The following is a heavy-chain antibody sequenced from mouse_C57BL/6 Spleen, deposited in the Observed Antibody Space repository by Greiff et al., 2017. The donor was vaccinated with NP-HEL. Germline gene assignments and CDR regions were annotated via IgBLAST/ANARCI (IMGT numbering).Heavy chain of an antibody. Sequence: QVQLQQSGAELVKPGASVKISCKASGYAFSSYWMNWVKQRPGKGLEWIGQIYPGDGDTNYNGKFKGKATLTADKSSSTAYMQLSSLTSEDSAVYFCARSRLLRSYYFDYWGQGTTLTVSS. CDR3: ARSRLLRSYYFDY. J-gene: IGHJ2*01. CDR1: GYAFSSYW. CDR2: IYPGDGDT. D-gene: IGHD1-1*01. V-gene: IGHV1-80*01.